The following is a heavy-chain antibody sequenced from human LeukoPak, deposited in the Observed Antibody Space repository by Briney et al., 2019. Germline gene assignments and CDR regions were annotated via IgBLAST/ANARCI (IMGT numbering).Heavy chain of an antibody. CDR1: RFTFSSYE. CDR3: ARDYHYNSSEYAFDI. D-gene: IGHD3-22*01. J-gene: IGHJ3*02. Sequence: GGSLRLSCAASRFTFSSYEMNWVRQAPGKGLEWASYISRSGSTIYYADSVKGRFTISRDNAKNSLYLQMNSLRAEDTAVYYCARDYHYNSSEYAFDIWGQGTMVTVSS. V-gene: IGHV3-48*03. CDR2: ISRSGSTI.